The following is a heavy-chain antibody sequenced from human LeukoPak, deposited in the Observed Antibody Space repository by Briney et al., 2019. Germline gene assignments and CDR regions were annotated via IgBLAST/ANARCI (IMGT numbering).Heavy chain of an antibody. V-gene: IGHV3-23*01. Sequence: PGGSLTLSCTASGFTFSSLAVSWVRQAPEKGLEWLSVISGSGGDTYYADSVKGRFTISRDNSKNTLYLQMNSLRAEDTAVYYCAKGRARIAAASDYWGQGTLVTVSS. J-gene: IGHJ4*02. CDR2: ISGSGGDT. CDR3: AKGRARIAAASDY. D-gene: IGHD6-13*01. CDR1: GFTFSSLA.